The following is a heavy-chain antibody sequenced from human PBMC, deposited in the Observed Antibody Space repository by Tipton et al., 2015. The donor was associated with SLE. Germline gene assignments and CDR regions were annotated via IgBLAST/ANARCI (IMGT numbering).Heavy chain of an antibody. D-gene: IGHD3-9*01. J-gene: IGHJ6*02. CDR3: AKDIGHYDIEGMDV. CDR1: GFTFSIYG. CDR2: IRYDGSDK. Sequence: SLRLSCAASGFTFSIYGMHWVRQAPGKGLERVAFIRYDGSDKYYADSVKGRVTISRDNSKNTLYLQMNSLRAEDTAMYYCAKDIGHYDIEGMDVWGQGTTVTVSS. V-gene: IGHV3-30*02.